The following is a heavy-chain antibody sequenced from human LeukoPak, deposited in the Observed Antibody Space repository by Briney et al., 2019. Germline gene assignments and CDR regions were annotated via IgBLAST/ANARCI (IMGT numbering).Heavy chain of an antibody. Sequence: GGSLTLSCAVCEFPYSIYAMMCVRQARGRGLECVSVISDSGGSTYYTDSVKGRFTISRDNSKNTLYLQMNSLRAEDTAVYYCAKSPHYSSGWGVFDYWGQGTLVTVSS. CDR2: ISDSGGST. CDR1: EFPYSIYA. D-gene: IGHD6-19*01. J-gene: IGHJ4*02. CDR3: AKSPHYSSGWGVFDY. V-gene: IGHV3-23*01.